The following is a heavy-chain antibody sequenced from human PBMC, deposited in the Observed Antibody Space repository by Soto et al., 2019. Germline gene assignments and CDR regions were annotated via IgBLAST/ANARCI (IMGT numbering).Heavy chain of an antibody. J-gene: IGHJ6*02. Sequence: GGSLRLSCAASGFTFSSYAMSWVRQAPGKGLEWVSAISGSGGSTYYADSVKGRFTISRDNSKNTLCLQMNSLRAEDTAVYYCAKDPTDYVLRSMGVWGQGTTVTVSS. D-gene: IGHD3-3*01. CDR3: AKDPTDYVLRSMGV. V-gene: IGHV3-23*01. CDR2: ISGSGGST. CDR1: GFTFSSYA.